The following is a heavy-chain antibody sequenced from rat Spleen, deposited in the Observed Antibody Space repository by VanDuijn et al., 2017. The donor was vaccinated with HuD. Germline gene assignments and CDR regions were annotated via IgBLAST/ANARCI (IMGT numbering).Heavy chain of an antibody. CDR3: ARDPNTYYFDY. J-gene: IGHJ2*01. CDR1: GFSPTNYH. CDR2: IWSGGGT. V-gene: IGHV2-43*01. D-gene: IGHD2-1*01. Sequence: QVQLKESGPGLVQPSQTLSLTCTVSGFSPTNYHVSWVRQPPGKGLEWMGAIWSGGGTDYNSALKSRLSISRDTSKSQVFLKMNSLKTEDIATYYCARDPNTYYFDYWGQGVMVTVSS.